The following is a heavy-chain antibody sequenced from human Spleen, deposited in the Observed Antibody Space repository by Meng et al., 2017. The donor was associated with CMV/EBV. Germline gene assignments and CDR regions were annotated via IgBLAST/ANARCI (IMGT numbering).Heavy chain of an antibody. Sequence: ASVKVSCKASGYTFINYGISWVRQAPGQGLEWMGWISAYNGKTKYAEKLQGRVTMTTDTATRTIYMDLRSLRSDDTAMYYCAREREGYCSGISCYDYFDYWGQGILVTVSS. V-gene: IGHV1-18*01. CDR1: GYTFINYG. CDR2: ISAYNGKT. CDR3: AREREGYCSGISCYDYFDY. D-gene: IGHD2-2*01. J-gene: IGHJ4*02.